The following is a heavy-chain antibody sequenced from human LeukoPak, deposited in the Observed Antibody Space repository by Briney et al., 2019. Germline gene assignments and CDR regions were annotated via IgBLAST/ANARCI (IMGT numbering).Heavy chain of an antibody. Sequence: ASVKVSCKASGYTFTGYYMHWVRQAPGQGLEWMGWISAYNGNTNYAQKLQGRVTMTTDTSTSTAYMELRSLRSDDTAVYYCARNGPAEDEYLDYWGQGTLVTVSS. V-gene: IGHV1-18*04. CDR3: ARNGPAEDEYLDY. CDR2: ISAYNGNT. J-gene: IGHJ4*02. D-gene: IGHD2-2*01. CDR1: GYTFTGYY.